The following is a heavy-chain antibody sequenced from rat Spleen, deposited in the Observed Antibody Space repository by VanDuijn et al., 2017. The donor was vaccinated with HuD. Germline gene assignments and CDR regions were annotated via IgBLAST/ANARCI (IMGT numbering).Heavy chain of an antibody. J-gene: IGHJ2*01. CDR2: ISNDDRHT. CDR3: ARGFTVAVF. Sequence: EVRLVESGGGLVRPGRSLKLSCAASGFTFSDYNMAWVRQAPKKGLEWVAIISNDDRHTYYRDSVKGRFTISRDNAKSTLYLQMDSLRSEDTATYYCARGFTVAVFWGQGVMVTVSS. D-gene: IGHD1-2*01. CDR1: GFTFSDYN. V-gene: IGHV5-7*01.